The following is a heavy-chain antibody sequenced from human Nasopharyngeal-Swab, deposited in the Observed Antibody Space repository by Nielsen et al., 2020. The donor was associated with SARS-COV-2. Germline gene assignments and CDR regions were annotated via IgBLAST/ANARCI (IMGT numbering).Heavy chain of an antibody. CDR1: GYTFTSYG. CDR2: ISAYNGNT. CDR3: ARDISYYYDSSGYLAH. V-gene: IGHV1-18*04. D-gene: IGHD3-22*01. J-gene: IGHJ4*02. Sequence: ASVKVSCKASGYTFTSYGISWVRQAPGQGLEWMGWISAYNGNTNYAQKLQGRVTMTTDTSTSTAYMELRSLRSDDTAVYYCARDISYYYDSSGYLAHWGQGTLVTVSS.